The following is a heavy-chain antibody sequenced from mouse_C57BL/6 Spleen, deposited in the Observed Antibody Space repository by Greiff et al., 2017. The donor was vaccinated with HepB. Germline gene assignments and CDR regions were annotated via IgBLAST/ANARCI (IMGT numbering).Heavy chain of an antibody. J-gene: IGHJ3*01. V-gene: IGHV5-6*01. Sequence: EVQRVESGGDLVKPGGSLKLSCAASGFTFSSYGMSWVRQTPDKRLEWVATISSGGSYTYYPDSVKGRFTISRDNAKNTLYLQMSSLKSEDTAMYYCARSPYYYGSSYRGFAYWGQGTLVTVSA. CDR2: ISSGGSYT. CDR3: ARSPYYYGSSYRGFAY. CDR1: GFTFSSYG. D-gene: IGHD1-1*01.